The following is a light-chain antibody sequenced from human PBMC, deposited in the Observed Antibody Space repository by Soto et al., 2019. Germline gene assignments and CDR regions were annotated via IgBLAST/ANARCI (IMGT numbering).Light chain of an antibody. V-gene: IGKV3-20*01. J-gene: IGKJ1*01. CDR2: GAS. Sequence: EIVMTQSPATLSLSPGERATLSCRASQSVSSILAWYQQKPGQATSLLIFGASNRATGIPDRFSGSGSGTDFTLTISLLEPEDFTVYYCLQYGTLPRTFGQGTKVDI. CDR3: LQYGTLPRT. CDR1: QSVSSI.